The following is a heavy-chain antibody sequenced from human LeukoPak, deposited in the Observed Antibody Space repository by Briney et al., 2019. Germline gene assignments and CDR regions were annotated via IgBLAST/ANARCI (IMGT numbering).Heavy chain of an antibody. V-gene: IGHV3-48*03. J-gene: IGHJ4*02. D-gene: IGHD4-11*01. CDR1: GFTFSSYE. CDR2: ISGSGNTM. CDR3: ALEPDNYVGLRYFDY. Sequence: GGSLRLSCAASGFTFSSYEMNWVRQAPGKGLEWVSYISGSGNTMYHADSVKGRFTISRDNAKNSLYLQMNSLRAEDTAVYYCALEPDNYVGLRYFDYWGQGTLVTVSS.